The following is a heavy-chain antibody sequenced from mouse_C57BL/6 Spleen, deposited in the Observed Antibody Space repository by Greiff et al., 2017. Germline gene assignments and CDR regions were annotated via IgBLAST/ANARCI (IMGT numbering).Heavy chain of an antibody. CDR2: IDPSDSYT. V-gene: IGHV1-50*01. CDR3: ARGDSNVYWYFDV. D-gene: IGHD2-5*01. Sequence: VQLQQSGAELVKPGASVKLSCKASGYTFTSYWMQWVKQRPGQGLEWIGEIDPSDSYTNYNQKFKGKATLTVDTSSSTAYMQLSSLTSEDSAVYYCARGDSNVYWYFDVWGTGTTVTVSS. J-gene: IGHJ1*03. CDR1: GYTFTSYW.